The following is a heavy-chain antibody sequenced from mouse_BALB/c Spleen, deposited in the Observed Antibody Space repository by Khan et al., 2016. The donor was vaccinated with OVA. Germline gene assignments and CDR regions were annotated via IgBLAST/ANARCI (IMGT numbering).Heavy chain of an antibody. CDR3: ASYRYDYFDY. V-gene: IGHV1-87*01. CDR2: IYPGDGDT. D-gene: IGHD2-14*01. Sequence: VQLQESGAELARPGASVKLSCKTSGYTFTTYWMQWVKQRPGQGLEWIGTIYPGDGDTRYTQKFKGKATLTADKSSSTAYMQLSSLASEDSAVYYCASYRYDYFDYWGQGTTLTVPS. J-gene: IGHJ2*01. CDR1: GYTFTTYW.